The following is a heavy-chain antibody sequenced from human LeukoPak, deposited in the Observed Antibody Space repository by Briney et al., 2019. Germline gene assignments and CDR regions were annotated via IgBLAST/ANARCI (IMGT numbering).Heavy chain of an antibody. CDR2: ISSSSSTI. Sequence: PGGSLRLSCAASGFTFSSYSMNWVRQAPGKGLEWVSYISSSSSTIYYADSVKGRFTISRDNAKNSLYLQMNSLRAEDTAVYYCARVPDYDFWSGRYYYMDVWGKGTTVTVSS. V-gene: IGHV3-48*04. CDR1: GFTFSSYS. CDR3: ARVPDYDFWSGRYYYMDV. D-gene: IGHD3-3*01. J-gene: IGHJ6*03.